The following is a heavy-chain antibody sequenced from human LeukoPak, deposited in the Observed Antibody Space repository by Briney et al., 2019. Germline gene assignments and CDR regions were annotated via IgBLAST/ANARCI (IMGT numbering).Heavy chain of an antibody. J-gene: IGHJ4*02. Sequence: SETLSLTCTVSGGSISNSNYYWGWIRQPPGKGLEWIGSVYYTGSTSYNPSLKSPVTVSVDTSKNQFSLKLTSVTAADTAVYYCARKPITAGAYYYFDPGGQGTLVTVSS. CDR1: GGSISNSNYY. V-gene: IGHV4-39*01. CDR3: ARKPITAGAYYYFDP. CDR2: VYYTGST. D-gene: IGHD6-13*01.